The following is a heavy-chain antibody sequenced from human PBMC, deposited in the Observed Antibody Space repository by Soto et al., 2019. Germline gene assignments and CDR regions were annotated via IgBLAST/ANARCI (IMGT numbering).Heavy chain of an antibody. Sequence: EVQLVESGGGLVQPGRSLRLSCAASGFTFDDYAMHWVRQAPGKGLEWVSGISWNSGSIGYADSVKGRFTISRDNAKNSLYLQMNSLRAEDTALYYCARDRKVAATRDYYYGMDVWGQGTTVTVSS. CDR1: GFTFDDYA. CDR2: ISWNSGSI. J-gene: IGHJ6*02. V-gene: IGHV3-9*01. D-gene: IGHD2-15*01. CDR3: ARDRKVAATRDYYYGMDV.